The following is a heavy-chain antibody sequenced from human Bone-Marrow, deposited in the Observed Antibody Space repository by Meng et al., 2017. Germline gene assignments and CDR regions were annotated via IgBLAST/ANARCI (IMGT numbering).Heavy chain of an antibody. CDR1: GFTFSSYS. V-gene: IGHV3-21*01. CDR2: ISSSSSYI. Sequence: GESLKISCAASGFTFSSYSMNWVRQAPGKGLEWVSSISSSSSYIYYADSVKGRFTISRDNAKNSLYLQMNSLRAEDTAVYYCARATQYPVYHFDYWGQGALVTVSS. CDR3: ARATQYPVYHFDY. D-gene: IGHD2-2*02. J-gene: IGHJ4*02.